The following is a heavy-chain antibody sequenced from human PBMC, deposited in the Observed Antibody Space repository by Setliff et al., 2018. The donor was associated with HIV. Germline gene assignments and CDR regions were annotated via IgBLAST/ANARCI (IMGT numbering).Heavy chain of an antibody. J-gene: IGHJ2*01. CDR2: IMPIFGTT. CDR3: ARERGGVIGSGNWYFDL. Sequence: SVKVSCKASGGCFSRYTIRWIRQAPGQGLEWMGGIMPIFGTTNYAQRFQGRVTITTDKSTSTVYRELSILRSEDTAVYYCARERGGVIGSGNWYFDLWG. V-gene: IGHV1-69*05. CDR1: GGCFSRYT. D-gene: IGHD2-21*01.